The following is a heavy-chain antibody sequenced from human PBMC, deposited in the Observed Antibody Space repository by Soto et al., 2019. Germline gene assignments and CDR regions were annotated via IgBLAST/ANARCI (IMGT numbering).Heavy chain of an antibody. CDR3: AKVYGGSSGWYYFDY. D-gene: IGHD6-19*01. CDR2: ISGSGGST. J-gene: IGHJ4*02. Sequence: GSLRLSCAASGFTFSSYAMSWVRQAPGKGLEWVSAISGSGGSTYYADSVKGRFTISRDNSKNTLYLQMNSLRAEDTAVYYCAKVYGGSSGWYYFDYWGQGTLVTVSS. V-gene: IGHV3-23*01. CDR1: GFTFSSYA.